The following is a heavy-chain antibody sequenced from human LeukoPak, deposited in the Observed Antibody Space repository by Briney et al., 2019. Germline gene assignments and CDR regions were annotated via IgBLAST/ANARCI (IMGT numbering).Heavy chain of an antibody. CDR3: ARDENRIYILW. Sequence: ASVKVSCKASGYTFTGYYMHWVRQAPGQGLEWMGIINPSGGSTSYAQKFQGRVTMTRDMSTSTVYMELSSLRSEDTAVYYCARDENRIYILWWGQGTLVTVSS. CDR2: INPSGGST. V-gene: IGHV1-46*01. J-gene: IGHJ4*02. CDR1: GYTFTGYY. D-gene: IGHD2-21*01.